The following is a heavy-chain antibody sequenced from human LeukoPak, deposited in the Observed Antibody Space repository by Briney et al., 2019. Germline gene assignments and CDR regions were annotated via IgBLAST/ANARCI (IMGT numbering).Heavy chain of an antibody. D-gene: IGHD2-2*01. J-gene: IGHJ4*02. V-gene: IGHV1-69*13. CDR3: ATYAYCSGTDCPYYLDC. Sequence: SVKVSCKASGGTFSSYAISWVRQAPGQGLEWMGGIIPIFGTANYAQKFQGRVTITADESTSTAYMELSSLRSEDTAVYYCATYAYCSGTDCPYYLDCWGQGTLVTVSS. CDR2: IIPIFGTA. CDR1: GGTFSSYA.